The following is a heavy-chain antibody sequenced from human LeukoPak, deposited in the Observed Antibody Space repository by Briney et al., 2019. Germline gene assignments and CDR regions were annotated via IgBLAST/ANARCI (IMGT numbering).Heavy chain of an antibody. Sequence: GRSLRLSCAASGFTFSNYAMHWVRQASGKGLEWVALIWYDGSNTYYGDSVKGRFTISRDNPKNTLYLQMNSLRGEDTAVYYCARDGYYGSGSYVDYWGQGTLVTVSS. D-gene: IGHD3-10*01. CDR3: ARDGYYGSGSYVDY. CDR1: GFTFSNYA. CDR2: IWYDGSNT. J-gene: IGHJ4*02. V-gene: IGHV3-33*01.